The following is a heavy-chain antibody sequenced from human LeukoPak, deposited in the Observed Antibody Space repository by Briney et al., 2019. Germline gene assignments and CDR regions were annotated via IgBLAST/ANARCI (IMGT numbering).Heavy chain of an antibody. J-gene: IGHJ4*02. D-gene: IGHD3-3*01. Sequence: GGSLRLSCAASGFSFSTYSLNWVRQAPGKGLEWLSYITSDSNSIFYADAVKGRFTISRDNARNSLFLQMNSLRAEDTAVYYCARGLEGPIWSGYYLWGQGTLVTVSS. CDR2: ITSDSNSI. V-gene: IGHV3-48*01. CDR3: ARGLEGPIWSGYYL. CDR1: GFSFSTYS.